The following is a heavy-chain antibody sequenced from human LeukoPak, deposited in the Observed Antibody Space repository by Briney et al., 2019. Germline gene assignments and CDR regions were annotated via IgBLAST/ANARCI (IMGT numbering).Heavy chain of an antibody. CDR2: IYYSGST. Sequence: PSETLSLTCTVSGGSISSYYWSWIRQPPGKGLEWIGYIYYSGSTNYNPSLKSRVTISVDTSKNQFSLKLSSVTAADTAVYHCARQGYSSLSGAFDIWGQGTMVTVSS. J-gene: IGHJ3*02. V-gene: IGHV4-59*08. CDR1: GGSISSYY. D-gene: IGHD6-13*01. CDR3: ARQGYSSLSGAFDI.